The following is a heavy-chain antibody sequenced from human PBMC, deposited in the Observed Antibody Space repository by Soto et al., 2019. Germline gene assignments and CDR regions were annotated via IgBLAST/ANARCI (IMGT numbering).Heavy chain of an antibody. CDR1: GCTFSSYA. D-gene: IGHD6-13*01. J-gene: IGHJ5*02. CDR2: IIPIFGTA. Sequence: SVKVSCKASGCTFSSYAISWVRQAPGQGLEWMGGIIPIFGTANYAQKFQGRVTITADESTSTAYMELSSLRSEDTAVYYCARARVAKLEAAAGPRGRWFDPWGQGTLVTVSS. CDR3: ARARVAKLEAAAGPRGRWFDP. V-gene: IGHV1-69*13.